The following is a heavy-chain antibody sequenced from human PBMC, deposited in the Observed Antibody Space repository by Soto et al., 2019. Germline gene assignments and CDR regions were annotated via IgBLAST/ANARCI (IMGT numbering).Heavy chain of an antibody. J-gene: IGHJ4*02. Sequence: QVQLVQSGAEVKKPGSSVKVSCKASGGTFSTSGISWVRQAPGQGLEWMGGIIPMFGTTNYAQKFQGRVTITAVKSTSTAYMEVSSLRSEDTAMYYCARSYSFGGVLPPTVDSWGQGALVTASS. D-gene: IGHD3-16*01. CDR3: ARSYSFGGVLPPTVDS. CDR1: GGTFSTSG. V-gene: IGHV1-69*06. CDR2: IIPMFGTT.